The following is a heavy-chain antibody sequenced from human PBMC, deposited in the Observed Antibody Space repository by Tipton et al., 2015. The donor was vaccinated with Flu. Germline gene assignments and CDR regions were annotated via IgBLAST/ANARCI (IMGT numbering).Heavy chain of an antibody. CDR2: TYYRSKWYN. Sequence: LRLSCAISGDSVSSNSAAWNWIRQSPSRGLEWLGRTYYRSKWYNDYAVSVKSRITINPDTSKNQFSLQLNSVTPEDTAVYYCARWLGYYSSFDYWGQGTLVTVPS. CDR3: ARWLGYYSSFDY. D-gene: IGHD3-22*01. J-gene: IGHJ4*02. CDR1: GDSVSSNSAA. V-gene: IGHV6-1*01.